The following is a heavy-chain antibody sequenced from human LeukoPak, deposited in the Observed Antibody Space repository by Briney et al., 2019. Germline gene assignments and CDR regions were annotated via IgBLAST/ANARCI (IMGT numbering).Heavy chain of an antibody. CDR2: ISWNSGSI. Sequence: GGSLTLSCAASGFTFDDYAMHWVRHAPGKGLEWVSGISWNSGSIGYACSVNGRLTISRDNAKNSLYLKMNSLRAEDTALYYCAKPPIAAAGYYYYMDVWGKGTTVTVSS. V-gene: IGHV3-9*01. J-gene: IGHJ6*03. D-gene: IGHD6-13*01. CDR1: GFTFDDYA. CDR3: AKPPIAAAGYYYYMDV.